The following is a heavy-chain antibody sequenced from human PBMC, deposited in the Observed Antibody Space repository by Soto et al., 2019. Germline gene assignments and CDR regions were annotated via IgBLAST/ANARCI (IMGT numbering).Heavy chain of an antibody. Sequence: ASVKVSCKASGYTFISYYMHWVRQAPGQGLEWMGILILIGVSTNYVQKFKGRVFMPRDTSTSTVYMELSSLRSEDTAFYYCARASDSSGYYMGSFDYWGQGTLVTVSS. CDR2: LILIGVST. D-gene: IGHD3-22*01. CDR3: ARASDSSGYYMGSFDY. J-gene: IGHJ4*02. V-gene: IGHV1-46*01. CDR1: GYTFISYY.